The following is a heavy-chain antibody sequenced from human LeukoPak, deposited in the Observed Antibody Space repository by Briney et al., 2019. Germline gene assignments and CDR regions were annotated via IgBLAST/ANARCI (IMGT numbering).Heavy chain of an antibody. CDR1: GFTFSSYA. V-gene: IGHV3-23*01. CDR3: AKDRLAAMIVVLNGFDI. Sequence: GGSLRLSCAASGFTFSSYAMSWVRQAPGKGLEGVSGISGSGGSTYYADSVKGRFTISRDNSKNTLYLQMKSLRAEDTAVYYCAKDRLAAMIVVLNGFDIWGQGTVVTVSS. CDR2: ISGSGGST. J-gene: IGHJ3*02. D-gene: IGHD3-22*01.